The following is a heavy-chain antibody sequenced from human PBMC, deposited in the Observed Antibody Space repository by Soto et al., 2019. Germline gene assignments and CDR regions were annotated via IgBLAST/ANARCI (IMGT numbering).Heavy chain of an antibody. V-gene: IGHV4-59*01. CDR2: VYYNGNT. J-gene: IGHJ4*02. Sequence: QVRLQESGPRLVKPSETLSLTCTVSGGSIRNYYWSWIRQPPGKRLEWIAYVYYNGNTYYNTSLESRANISVDTSNHQFSMRLTSLTAADTAVYYCARDVRKVFDYWGQGALVTVSS. CDR3: ARDVRKVFDY. CDR1: GGSIRNYY.